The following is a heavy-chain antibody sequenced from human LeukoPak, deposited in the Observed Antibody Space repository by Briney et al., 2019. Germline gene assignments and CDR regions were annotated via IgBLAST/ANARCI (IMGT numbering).Heavy chain of an antibody. Sequence: SETLSLTCTVSGASISSYYWSWIRQPPGKGLEWMGYIYYRGSTKYNPSLESRVTISIDTSKNQFSLKVSSVTAADTAVYYCARWTDCSSTNCYSDWFDPWGQGTLVTVSS. CDR1: GASISSYY. D-gene: IGHD2-2*02. CDR2: IYYRGST. CDR3: ARWTDCSSTNCYSDWFDP. V-gene: IGHV4-59*08. J-gene: IGHJ5*02.